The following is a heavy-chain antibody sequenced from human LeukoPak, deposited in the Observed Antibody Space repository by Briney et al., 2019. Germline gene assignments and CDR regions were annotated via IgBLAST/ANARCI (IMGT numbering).Heavy chain of an antibody. CDR1: GYTFNTYG. Sequence: GASVKVSCKGSGYTFNTYGITWVRQAPGQGLEWMGWINTDTLNARYEQKFQGRATMTTDTSTSTAYMELRSLRSDDTAVYYCARGGSFHYDFWGQGTLVTVS. CDR2: INTDTLNA. V-gene: IGHV1-18*01. D-gene: IGHD1-26*01. CDR3: ARGGSFHYDF. J-gene: IGHJ4*02.